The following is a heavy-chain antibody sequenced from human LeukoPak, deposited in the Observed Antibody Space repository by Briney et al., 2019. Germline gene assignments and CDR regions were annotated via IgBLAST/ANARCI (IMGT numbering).Heavy chain of an antibody. D-gene: IGHD5-12*01. J-gene: IGHJ4*02. CDR2: ISSSSSYI. CDR3: ARDVGGYDAFDY. CDR1: GFTFSSYS. Sequence: PGGSLRLSCAASGFTFSSYSMNWVRQAPGKGLEWVSSISSSSSYIYYADSVKGRFTISRDNAKNSLYLQMNSLRAEDTAVYYCARDVGGYDAFDYWAREPWSPSPQ. V-gene: IGHV3-21*01.